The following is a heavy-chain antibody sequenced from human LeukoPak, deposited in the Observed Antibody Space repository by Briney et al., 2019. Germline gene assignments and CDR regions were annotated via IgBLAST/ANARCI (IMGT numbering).Heavy chain of an antibody. CDR3: AKDKGYCSSTSCYYYYYYMDV. CDR2: IRYDGSNK. V-gene: IGHV3-30*02. CDR1: GFTFSSYG. D-gene: IGHD2-2*01. J-gene: IGHJ6*03. Sequence: PGGSLRLSCAASGFTFSSYGMHWVRQAPGKGLEWVAFIRYDGSNKYYADSVKGRFTISRDNSKNTLYLQMNSLRAEDTAVYYCAKDKGYCSSTSCYYYYYYMDVWGKGTTVTVSS.